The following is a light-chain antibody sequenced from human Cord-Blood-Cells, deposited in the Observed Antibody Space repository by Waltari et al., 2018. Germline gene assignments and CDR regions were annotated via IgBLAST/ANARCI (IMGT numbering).Light chain of an antibody. V-gene: IGLV3-21*03. CDR3: QVWDSSSDHWV. CDR2: DDS. Sequence: SYVLTQPPSVSVAPGKTARITCGGNNIGSKSVHWYQQKPGQAPVLVVYDDSDRPAGITERFSGSNYGNTATLTISRVEAGDEADYYCQVWDSSSDHWVFGGGTKLTVL. J-gene: IGLJ3*02. CDR1: NIGSKS.